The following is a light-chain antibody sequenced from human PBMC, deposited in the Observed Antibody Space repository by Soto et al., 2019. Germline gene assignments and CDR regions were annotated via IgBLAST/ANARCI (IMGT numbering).Light chain of an antibody. CDR3: QQYGRLGT. CDR2: GAS. V-gene: IGKV3-20*01. Sequence: IGSSQSPVTLSLSPWERATLSCRASQSVSNNYLAWYQQKPGQAPRLLIYGASNRATGIPDRFSGSGSGTDFTLTISRLEPEDFRVYYCQQYGRLGTVGQRTKIDIK. J-gene: IGKJ1*01. CDR1: QSVSNNY.